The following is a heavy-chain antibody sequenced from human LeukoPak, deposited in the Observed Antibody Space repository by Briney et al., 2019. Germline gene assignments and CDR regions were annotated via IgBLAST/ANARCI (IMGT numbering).Heavy chain of an antibody. V-gene: IGHV3-30*18. Sequence: GGSLRLSCAASGFTFSSYGMHWVRQAPGKGLEWVAVISYDGSNKYYADSVKGRFTISRDNSKNTLYLQMNSLRAEDTAVYYCAKDHSSGFEYFQHWGQGTLVTVSS. CDR3: AKDHSSGFEYFQH. J-gene: IGHJ1*01. CDR1: GFTFSSYG. D-gene: IGHD6-19*01. CDR2: ISYDGSNK.